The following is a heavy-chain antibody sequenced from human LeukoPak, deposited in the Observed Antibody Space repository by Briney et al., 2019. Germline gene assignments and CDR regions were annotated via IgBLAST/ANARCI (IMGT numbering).Heavy chain of an antibody. J-gene: IGHJ4*02. CDR2: IYTSGNS. Sequence: SETQSLTCTVSGGSISPYYWSWIRQPAGKGLEWIGRIYTSGNSNYNPSLKSRVTMSVDTSKNQFSLKLASVTAADTAVYYCARAGHGSGSSVDYWGQGTLVTVSS. CDR3: ARAGHGSGSSVDY. V-gene: IGHV4-4*07. CDR1: GGSISPYY. D-gene: IGHD3-10*01.